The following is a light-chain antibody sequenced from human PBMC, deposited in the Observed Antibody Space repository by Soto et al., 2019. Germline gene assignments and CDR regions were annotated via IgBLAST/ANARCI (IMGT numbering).Light chain of an antibody. CDR1: SSNIGSKT. CDR2: SNN. V-gene: IGLV1-44*01. Sequence: QAVVTQPPSASGTPGQRVTISCSGSSSNIGSKTVNWYQQLPGTASKLLIYSNNQRPSGVPDRFSGSKSGTSASLAISGLQSEDEADYYCAAWDDSLNGYVVFGGGTKHTVL. CDR3: AAWDDSLNGYVV. J-gene: IGLJ2*01.